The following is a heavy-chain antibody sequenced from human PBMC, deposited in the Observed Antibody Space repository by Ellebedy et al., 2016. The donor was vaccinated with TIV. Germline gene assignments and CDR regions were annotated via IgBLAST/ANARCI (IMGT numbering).Heavy chain of an antibody. V-gene: IGHV4-34*01. J-gene: IGHJ4*02. CDR3: ARESDSQFYFDC. CDR1: GGSFSGYY. Sequence: MPSETLSITCAVHGGSFSGYYWSWIRQPPGKGLEWIGEMHHSGSTNYIASLKSRVTISVDTSKNQFSLKLSSVTAADTAVYYCARESDSQFYFDCWGQGTLVTVSS. CDR2: MHHSGST.